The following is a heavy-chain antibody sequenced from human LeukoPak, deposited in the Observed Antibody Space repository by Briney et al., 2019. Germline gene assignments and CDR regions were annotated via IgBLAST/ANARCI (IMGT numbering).Heavy chain of an antibody. V-gene: IGHV3-11*01. D-gene: IGHD6-6*01. CDR1: GFTFSDYY. J-gene: IGHJ5*02. CDR3: ARGYVGYSSSFPLVPFDP. Sequence: TGGSLRLSCAASGFTFSDYYMSWIRQAPGKGLEWVSYISSSGSTIYYADSVKGRFTISRDNAKNSLYLQMNSLRSGDTAVYYCARGYVGYSSSFPLVPFDPWGQGTLVTVSS. CDR2: ISSSGSTI.